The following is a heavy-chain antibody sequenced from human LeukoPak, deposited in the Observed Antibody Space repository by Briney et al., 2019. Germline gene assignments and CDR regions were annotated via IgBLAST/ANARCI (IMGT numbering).Heavy chain of an antibody. V-gene: IGHV5-10-1*01. CDR3: ARHDNSEAYSYNFDY. D-gene: IGHD6-25*01. J-gene: IGHJ4*02. CDR2: IDPSDSYT. Sequence: GESLTISCKGSGYSFTSYWISWVRQMPGKGLEWMGRIDPSDSYTNYSPSFQGHVIISADKSISTAYLQWRSLKASDTDTYYYARHDNSEAYSYNFDYWGQGTLVTVSS. CDR1: GYSFTSYW.